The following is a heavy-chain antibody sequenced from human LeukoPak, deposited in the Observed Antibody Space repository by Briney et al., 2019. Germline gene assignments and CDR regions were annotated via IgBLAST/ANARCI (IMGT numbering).Heavy chain of an antibody. J-gene: IGHJ6*02. CDR1: GYTFTGYY. D-gene: IGHD3-3*01. CDR3: ARDGGRSGMDV. CDR2: INPNSGGI. Sequence: GASVKVSCKASGYTFTGYYMHWVRLAPGQGLEWMGWINPNSGGINYAQKFQGRVTMTRDTSISTAYMELSRLRSDDTAVYYCARDGGRSGMDVWGQGTTVTVSS. V-gene: IGHV1-2*02.